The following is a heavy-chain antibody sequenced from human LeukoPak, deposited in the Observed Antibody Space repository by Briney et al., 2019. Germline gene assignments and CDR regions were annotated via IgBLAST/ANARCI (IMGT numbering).Heavy chain of an antibody. Sequence: GSSVKVSCKASGGTFSSYAISWVRQAPGQGLEWMGGIIPIFGTANYAQKFQGRVTITADESTSTAYMELSSLRSEDTAVYYSARDLDNVWGSYRYKAGYWGQGTLVTVSS. D-gene: IGHD3-16*02. V-gene: IGHV1-69*01. CDR3: ARDLDNVWGSYRYKAGY. CDR1: GGTFSSYA. CDR2: IIPIFGTA. J-gene: IGHJ4*02.